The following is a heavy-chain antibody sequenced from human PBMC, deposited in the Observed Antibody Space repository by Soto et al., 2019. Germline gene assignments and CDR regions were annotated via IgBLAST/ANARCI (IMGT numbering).Heavy chain of an antibody. D-gene: IGHD1-1*01. CDR1: GLTVSGTKY. Sequence: DVQLVESGGGLIQPGESLRLSCAAFGLTVSGTKYVAWVRQAPGKGLEWVSALYDVFGSFYADSVKGRFTTSSDRSKSTVYLQLNDLRPDDTAVYYCASWHEREHAYDVWGQGTTVIVSS. CDR3: ASWHEREHAYDV. V-gene: IGHV3-53*01. CDR2: LYDVFGS. J-gene: IGHJ3*01.